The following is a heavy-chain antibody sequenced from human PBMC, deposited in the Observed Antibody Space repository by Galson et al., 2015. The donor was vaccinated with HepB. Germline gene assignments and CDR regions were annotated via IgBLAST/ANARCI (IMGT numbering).Heavy chain of an antibody. CDR1: GDSVSSNSAA. J-gene: IGHJ4*02. CDR3: ARGRTYYGDYVNYFDY. V-gene: IGHV6-1*01. D-gene: IGHD4-17*01. CDR2: TYYRSKWYN. Sequence: CAISGDSVSSNSAAWNWIRQSPSRGLEWLGRTYYRSKWYNDYAVSVKSRITINPDTSKNQFSLQLNSVTPEDTAVYYCARGRTYYGDYVNYFDYWGQGTLVTVSS.